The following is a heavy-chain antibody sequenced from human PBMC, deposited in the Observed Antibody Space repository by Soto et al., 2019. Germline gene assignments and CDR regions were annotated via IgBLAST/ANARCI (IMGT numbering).Heavy chain of an antibody. CDR2: IYSGGST. V-gene: IGHV3-53*01. CDR1: GFTVSSNY. J-gene: IGHJ4*02. CDR3: ARVQPLQFLQWFPDF. D-gene: IGHD3-3*01. Sequence: PGWSLRLSCAASGFTVSSNYMTWVRQAPGKWLEWVSVIYSGGSTYYADSVKGRFSISRDNSKNTLYLQMNSLRAEDTAVYYCARVQPLQFLQWFPDFWGQGTLVTVSS.